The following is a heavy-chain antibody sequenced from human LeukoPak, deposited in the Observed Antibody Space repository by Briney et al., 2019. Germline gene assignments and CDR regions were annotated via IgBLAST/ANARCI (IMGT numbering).Heavy chain of an antibody. CDR3: ARELVGCGTSCYALPDY. V-gene: IGHV3-48*01. J-gene: IGHJ4*02. CDR2: IRSSSSTI. CDR1: GFTFSSYS. Sequence: GGPLRLSCAASGFTFSSYSVNWVRQAPGKGLEWGSYIRSSSSTICCADSVKGRFTISRDNAKNSLYLQMNSLRAEDTAVYYCARELVGCGTSCYALPDYWGQGTLVTVSS. D-gene: IGHD2-2*01.